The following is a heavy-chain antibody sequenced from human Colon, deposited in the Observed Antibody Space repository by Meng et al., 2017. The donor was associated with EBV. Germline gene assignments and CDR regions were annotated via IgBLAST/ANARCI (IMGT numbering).Heavy chain of an antibody. CDR2: TWYGGSSK. Sequence: QLGEAGGAVVQPGRSLRLSCAASGFTFTSYGMHWVRQAPGKGLEWLAVTWYGGSSKYNEDSVKGRFTISRDNSKNTLYLQMNSLRAEDTAVYYCARYGDYAPKDWGQGTLVTVSS. CDR3: ARYGDYAPKD. CDR1: GFTFTSYG. V-gene: IGHV3-33*01. D-gene: IGHD4-17*01. J-gene: IGHJ4*02.